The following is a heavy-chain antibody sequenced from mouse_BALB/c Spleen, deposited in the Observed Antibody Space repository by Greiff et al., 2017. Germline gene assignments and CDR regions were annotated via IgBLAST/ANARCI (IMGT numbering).Heavy chain of an antibody. V-gene: IGHV1-18*01. D-gene: IGHD3-3*01. Sequence: VQLQQSGPELVKPGASVKIPCKASGYTFTDYNMDWVKQSHGKSLEWIGDINPNNGGTIYNQKFKGKATLTVDKSSSTAYMELRSLTSEDTAVYYCARRGSTRDYFDYRGQGTTLTVSS. J-gene: IGHJ2*01. CDR3: ARRGSTRDYFDY. CDR1: GYTFTDYN. CDR2: INPNNGGT.